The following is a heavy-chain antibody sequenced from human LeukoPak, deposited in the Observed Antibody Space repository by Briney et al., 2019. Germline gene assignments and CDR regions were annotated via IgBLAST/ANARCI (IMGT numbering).Heavy chain of an antibody. CDR3: ARRRITIFGVVKGMDV. Sequence: ASVKVSCKASGYTFTGYYMHWVRQAPGQGLEWMGWINPNSGGTNYAQKFQGRVTMTRDTSISTAYMELSRLRSDDTAVYYCARRRITIFGVVKGMDVWGQGTTVTVSS. D-gene: IGHD3-3*01. CDR2: INPNSGGT. J-gene: IGHJ6*02. V-gene: IGHV1-2*02. CDR1: GYTFTGYY.